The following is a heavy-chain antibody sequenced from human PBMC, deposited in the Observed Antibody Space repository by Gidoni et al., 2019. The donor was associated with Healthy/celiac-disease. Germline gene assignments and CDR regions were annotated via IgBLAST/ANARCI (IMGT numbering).Heavy chain of an antibody. CDR3: ARASSSPYYYGSGSYTSIDY. V-gene: IGHV4-4*02. CDR1: GGSISSSNW. Sequence: QVQLQESGPGLVKPSGTLSLTCAVSGGSISSSNWWSWVRQPPGKGLEWIGEIYHSGSTNYNPSLKSRVTISVDKSKNQFSLKLSSVTAADTAVYYCARASSSPYYYGSGSYTSIDYWGQGTLVTVSS. CDR2: IYHSGST. D-gene: IGHD3-10*01. J-gene: IGHJ4*02.